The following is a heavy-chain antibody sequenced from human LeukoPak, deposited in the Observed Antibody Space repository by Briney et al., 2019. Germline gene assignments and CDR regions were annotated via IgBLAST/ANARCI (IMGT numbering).Heavy chain of an antibody. V-gene: IGHV3-48*03. CDR1: GFTFSSYE. CDR2: ISSSGSTI. Sequence: GGSLRLSCAASGFTFSSYEMNWVRQAPGKGLEGVSYISSSGSTIYYADALKGRFTISRDNAKNSLYLQMNSLRAEDTAVYYCARPDALTIDYWGQGTLVTVSS. D-gene: IGHD3-9*01. J-gene: IGHJ4*02. CDR3: ARPDALTIDY.